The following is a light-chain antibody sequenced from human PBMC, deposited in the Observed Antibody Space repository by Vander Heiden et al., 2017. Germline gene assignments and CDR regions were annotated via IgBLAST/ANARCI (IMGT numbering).Light chain of an antibody. Sequence: QSALTQPASVSGSPGQSITISCTGSSSDIGGYNYVSWYQQHPGKAPELMIHDVSDRPSGVSNRFSGSKSGNTASLTISGLQAEDEADYYCCSYTSSSTLYVFGTGTKVTVL. J-gene: IGLJ1*01. V-gene: IGLV2-14*03. CDR2: DVS. CDR1: SSDIGGYNY. CDR3: CSYTSSSTLYV.